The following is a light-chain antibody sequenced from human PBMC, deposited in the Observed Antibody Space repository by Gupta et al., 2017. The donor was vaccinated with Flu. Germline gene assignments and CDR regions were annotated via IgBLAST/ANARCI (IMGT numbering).Light chain of an antibody. CDR3: AAWDDSLNGWV. J-gene: IGLJ3*02. CDR1: SSNIGTNT. Sequence: RVTISCSGNSSNIGTNTLNWYQQFPETAPKLLIYTNNQRPSGVPDRFSGSKSGTSASLAISGLQSEDEADYYCAAWDDSLNGWVFGGGTKLTVL. CDR2: TNN. V-gene: IGLV1-44*01.